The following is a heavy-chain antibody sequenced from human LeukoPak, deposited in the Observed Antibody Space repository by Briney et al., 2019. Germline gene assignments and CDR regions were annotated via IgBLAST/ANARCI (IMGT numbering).Heavy chain of an antibody. J-gene: IGHJ4*02. CDR1: GGSISSYY. CDR3: ASSAYEILTGYYTFFDY. CDR2: IYHSGST. V-gene: IGHV4-59*01. Sequence: SETLSLTCTVSGGSISSYYWSWIRQPPGKGLEWIGYIYHSGSTNYNPSLKSRVAISVDTSKNQFSLKLSSVTAADTVVYYCASSAYEILTGYYTFFDYWGQGTLVTVSS. D-gene: IGHD3-9*01.